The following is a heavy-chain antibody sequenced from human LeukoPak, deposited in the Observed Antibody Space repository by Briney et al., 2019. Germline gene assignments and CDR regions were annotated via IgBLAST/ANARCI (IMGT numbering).Heavy chain of an antibody. J-gene: IGHJ3*02. D-gene: IGHD2-2*01. V-gene: IGHV3-9*01. CDR3: AKDILKYQPLLSAFDI. Sequence: GGSLRLSCAASGFIFDDYVMHWVRQAPGKGLEWVSGISWNSDSMGYADSVKGRFTISRDNAKNSLYLQMNSLRAEDTALYYCAKDILKYQPLLSAFDIWGQGTMVTVSS. CDR1: GFIFDDYV. CDR2: ISWNSDSM.